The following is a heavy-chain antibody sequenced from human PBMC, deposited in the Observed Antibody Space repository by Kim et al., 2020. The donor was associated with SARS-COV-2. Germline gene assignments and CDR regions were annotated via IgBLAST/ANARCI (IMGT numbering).Heavy chain of an antibody. Sequence: GGSLRLSCTASGFTFSAYTMIWVRQAPGKGLEWGSTISDTHNTHYTDSVKCRFTISRDNSENTLSLQMNSLRPEDTAIYYCASWRVAHFDYWGQGTLVTVSS. CDR1: GFTFSAYT. D-gene: IGHD3-3*01. J-gene: IGHJ4*02. CDR2: ISDTHNT. V-gene: IGHV3-23*01. CDR3: ASWRVAHFDY.